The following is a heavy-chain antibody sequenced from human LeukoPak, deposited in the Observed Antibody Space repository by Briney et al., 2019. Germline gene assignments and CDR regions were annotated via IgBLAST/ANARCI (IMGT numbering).Heavy chain of an antibody. CDR3: ARGELEPLGWFDP. J-gene: IGHJ5*02. Sequence: SETLSLTCTVSGGSISSGGYYWSWIRQHPGKGLEWIGYIYYSGSTYYNPSLKSRVTISVDRSKNQFSLKLSSVTAADTAVYYCARGELEPLGWFDPWGQGTLVTVSS. V-gene: IGHV4-31*03. D-gene: IGHD1-7*01. CDR1: GGSISSGGYY. CDR2: IYYSGST.